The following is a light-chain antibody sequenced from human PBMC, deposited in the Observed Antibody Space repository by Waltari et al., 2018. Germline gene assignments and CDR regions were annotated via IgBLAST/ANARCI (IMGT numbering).Light chain of an antibody. V-gene: IGKV4-1*01. CDR1: PSVLFSSNNKNY. J-gene: IGKJ4*01. CDR2: WAS. Sequence: DIVMTQSPDSLAVSLGERATINCKSSPSVLFSSNNKNYLTWYQQKPGQPPKLLIYWASTRESGVPDRFSGSGSGTDFTLTISSLQAEDVAVYYCQQYYTTPLTFGGGTK. CDR3: QQYYTTPLT.